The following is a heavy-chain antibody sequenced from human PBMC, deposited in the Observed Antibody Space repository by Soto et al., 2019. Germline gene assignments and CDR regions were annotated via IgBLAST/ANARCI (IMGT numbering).Heavy chain of an antibody. D-gene: IGHD4-17*01. V-gene: IGHV1-18*01. CDR1: GYTFTSYG. Sequence: GASVKVSCKASGYTFTSYGISWVRQAPGQGLEWLGWISTYNGNTKYAQKVQGRLTMTTDTSTSTANMELTSLRSDDTALYYCARTTVTASYYYMDVWGKGSTVTVS. CDR2: ISTYNGNT. J-gene: IGHJ6*03. CDR3: ARTTVTASYYYMDV.